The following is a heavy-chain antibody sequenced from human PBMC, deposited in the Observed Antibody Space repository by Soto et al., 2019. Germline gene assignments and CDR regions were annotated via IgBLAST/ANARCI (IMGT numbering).Heavy chain of an antibody. Sequence: SGPTLVKPTQTLTLTCTFSGFSLSTSGVGVGWIRQPPGKALEWLALIYWDDDKRYSPSLKSRLTITKDTSKNQVVLTMTNMDPVDTATYYCARRPISPSVVTPNDYFDYWGQGTLVTVSS. J-gene: IGHJ4*02. CDR1: GFSLSTSGVG. CDR2: IYWDDDK. CDR3: ARRPISPSVVTPNDYFDY. V-gene: IGHV2-5*02. D-gene: IGHD2-21*02.